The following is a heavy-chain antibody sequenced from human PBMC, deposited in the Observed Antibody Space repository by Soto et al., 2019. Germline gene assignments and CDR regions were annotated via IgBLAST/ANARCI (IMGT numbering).Heavy chain of an antibody. V-gene: IGHV4-59*08. CDR1: GGSISSYY. D-gene: IGHD3-3*01. CDR2: IYYSGST. CDR3: ARHINYDFWSGYYTGYYYYYKDV. J-gene: IGHJ6*03. Sequence: SETLSLTCTVSGGSISSYYWSWIRQPPGKGLEWIGYIYYSGSTNYNPSLKSRVTISVDTSKNQFSLKLSSVTAADTAVYYCARHINYDFWSGYYTGYYYYYKDVWGKGTTVTVSS.